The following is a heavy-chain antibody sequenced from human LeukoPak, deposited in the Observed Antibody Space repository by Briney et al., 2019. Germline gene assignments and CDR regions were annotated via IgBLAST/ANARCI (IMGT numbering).Heavy chain of an antibody. J-gene: IGHJ6*02. CDR3: ARDLVKEKPSGGFYYYGMDV. V-gene: IGHV4-30-4*01. D-gene: IGHD1-26*01. Sequence: PSQTLSLTCTVSGGSISTSDFYWSWIRQPPGTGLEWIGYIYYSGSTYYTPSLKSRVTISLDTSKNQFSLKLTSVAAADTAVYYCARDLVKEKPSGGFYYYGMDVWGQGTTVTVSS. CDR1: GGSISTSDFY. CDR2: IYYSGST.